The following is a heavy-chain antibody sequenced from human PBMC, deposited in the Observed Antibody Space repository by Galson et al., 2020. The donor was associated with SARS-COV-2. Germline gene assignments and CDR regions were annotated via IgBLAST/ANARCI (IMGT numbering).Heavy chain of an antibody. V-gene: IGHV4-61*09. Sequence: SETLSLTCTVSGGSMNSGSYYWNWIRHHAGKGLEWIGHVFITGTTNYNPSLKSRATISLDTSKNQFSLKLTSVTAADTAVYYCRQFALGAVPIDYWGQGTLVTVSS. CDR1: GGSMNSGSYY. CDR2: VFITGTT. CDR3: RQFALGAVPIDY. J-gene: IGHJ4*02. D-gene: IGHD6-19*01.